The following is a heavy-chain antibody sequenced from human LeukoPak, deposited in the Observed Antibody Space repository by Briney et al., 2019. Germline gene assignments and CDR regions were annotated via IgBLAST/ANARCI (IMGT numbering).Heavy chain of an antibody. CDR3: ARSLIVVVLSSYYYYYGMDV. CDR1: GYTFTSHD. D-gene: IGHD3-22*01. Sequence: ASVKVSCKASGYTFTSHDINWVRQATGQGLEWMGWMNPNSGNTGYAQKFQGRVTMTRNTSISTAYMELSSLRSEDTAVYYCARSLIVVVLSSYYYYYGMDVWGQGTTVTVSS. J-gene: IGHJ6*02. CDR2: MNPNSGNT. V-gene: IGHV1-8*01.